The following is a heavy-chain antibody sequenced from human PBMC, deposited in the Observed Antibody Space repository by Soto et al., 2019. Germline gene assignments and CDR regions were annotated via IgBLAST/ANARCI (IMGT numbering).Heavy chain of an antibody. CDR3: ARRRGGFGGGWTTPYFDY. Sequence: QITLKESGPTVVKPTQTLTLMCSLSGFSLNTAGVGVGWIRQPPGKALEWLAVIYWDDDKSWNPSLRDRLTINRDASDDQVVLTVTNMDPVDTGTYYCARRRGGFGGGWTTPYFDYWGQGTLVTVSS. V-gene: IGHV2-5*02. CDR2: IYWDDDK. CDR1: GFSLNTAGVG. J-gene: IGHJ4*02. D-gene: IGHD6-19*01.